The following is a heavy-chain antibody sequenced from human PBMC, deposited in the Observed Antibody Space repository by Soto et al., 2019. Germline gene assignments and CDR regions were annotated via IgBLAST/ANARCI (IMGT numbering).Heavy chain of an antibody. CDR3: ARHLSGSYDYWYFDL. CDR1: GYTFTSYG. V-gene: IGHV1-18*01. D-gene: IGHD1-26*01. J-gene: IGHJ2*01. CDR2: ISAYNGNT. Sequence: ASVKVSCKASGYTFTSYGISWVRQAPGQGLEWMGWISAYNGNTNYAQKLQGRVTMTTDTSTSTAYMELRSLRSDDTAVYYCARHLSGSYDYWYFDLWGRGTLVTVS.